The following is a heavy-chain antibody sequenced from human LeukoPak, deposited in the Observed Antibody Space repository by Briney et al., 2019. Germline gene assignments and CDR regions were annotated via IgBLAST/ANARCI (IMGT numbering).Heavy chain of an antibody. CDR3: ARGIDY. CDR2: ISYDGSDK. Sequence: GGTLRLSCAASGFTFSSYGMSWVRQAPGKGLEWVAVISYDGSDKYYADSVRGRFTISRDTSKNMVFLQMNSLRVEDTAVYYCARGIDYWGRGTLVTVSS. V-gene: IGHV3-30*03. J-gene: IGHJ4*02. CDR1: GFTFSSYG.